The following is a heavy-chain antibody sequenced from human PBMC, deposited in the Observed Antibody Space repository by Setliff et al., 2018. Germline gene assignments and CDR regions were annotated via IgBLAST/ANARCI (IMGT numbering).Heavy chain of an antibody. V-gene: IGHV1-69*10. CDR1: GGAFTSHG. CDR3: VRDVSRWLQFLGSFEQ. Sequence: SVKVSCKVSGGAFTSHGVSWVRQAPGQGLEWTGGIIPLSDITSYADSVKGRFTLSRDNAKNSLYLQMHSLRAEDTAVYYCVRDVSRWLQFLGSFEQWGQGTLVTVSS. J-gene: IGHJ4*02. D-gene: IGHD5-12*01. CDR2: IIPLSDIT.